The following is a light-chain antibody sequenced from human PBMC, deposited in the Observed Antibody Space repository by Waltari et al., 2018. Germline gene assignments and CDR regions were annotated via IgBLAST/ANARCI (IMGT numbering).Light chain of an antibody. J-gene: IGLJ1*01. CDR1: KLDDKY. V-gene: IGLV3-1*01. CDR2: QDS. Sequence: SYELTQPPSVSVSPGQTATLSCSATKLDDKYVCWDQQKPGQSPVLVMYQDSKRPSGIPARFSGSNSGDTATLTISGTQTLDEADYFCQTWDNTTVFGSGTRVTVL. CDR3: QTWDNTTV.